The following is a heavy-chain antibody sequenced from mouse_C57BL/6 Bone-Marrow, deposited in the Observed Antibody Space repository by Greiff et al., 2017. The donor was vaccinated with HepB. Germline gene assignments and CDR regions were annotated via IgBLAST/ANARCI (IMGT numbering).Heavy chain of an antibody. D-gene: IGHD1-1*01. CDR1: GYSITSGYY. CDR2: ISYDGSN. V-gene: IGHV3-6*01. J-gene: IGHJ2*01. Sequence: ESGPGLVKPSQSLSLTCSVTGYSITSGYYWNWIRQFPGNKLEWTGYISYDGSNNYNPSLKNRISITRDTSKNQFFLKLNSVTTEDTATYYCARGITTVVADYFDYWGQGTTLTVSS. CDR3: ARGITTVVADYFDY.